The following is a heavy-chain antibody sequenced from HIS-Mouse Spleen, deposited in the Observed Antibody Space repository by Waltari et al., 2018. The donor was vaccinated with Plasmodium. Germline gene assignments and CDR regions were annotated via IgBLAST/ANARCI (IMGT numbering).Heavy chain of an antibody. V-gene: IGHV3-30*18. CDR3: AKAQGVINFDY. D-gene: IGHD3-16*01. CDR1: GFTFNSYG. Sequence: QVQLVESGGGVVQPGRSLRLSCAASGFTFNSYGMHWVRQVPGKGLEGVAVISYDGSNKYYADSVKGRFTISRDNSKNTLYLQMNSLRAEDTAVYYCAKAQGVINFDYWGQGTLVTVSS. J-gene: IGHJ4*02. CDR2: ISYDGSNK.